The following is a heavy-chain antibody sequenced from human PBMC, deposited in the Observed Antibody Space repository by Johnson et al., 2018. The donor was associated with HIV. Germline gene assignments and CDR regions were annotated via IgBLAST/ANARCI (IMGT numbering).Heavy chain of an antibody. J-gene: IGHJ3*02. CDR1: GFTFSSYG. CDR2: ISYDGSNK. Sequence: QVQLVESGGGVVQPGRSLRLSCAASGFTFSSYGMHWVRQAPGKGLEWVAVISYDGSNKYYADSVKGRFTISRDNSKNTLYLQMNSLRAEDTDVYYCAKERVWELRGGADAFDIWGQGTMVTVSS. D-gene: IGHD1-26*01. V-gene: IGHV3-30*18. CDR3: AKERVWELRGGADAFDI.